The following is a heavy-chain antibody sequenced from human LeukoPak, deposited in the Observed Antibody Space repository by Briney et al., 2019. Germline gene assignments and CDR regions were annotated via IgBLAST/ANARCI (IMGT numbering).Heavy chain of an antibody. J-gene: IGHJ3*02. V-gene: IGHV4-39*07. CDR2: IYYSGST. CDR3: ARDSFGWSDAFDI. D-gene: IGHD6-19*01. CDR1: GGSLSSSSYY. Sequence: SETLSLTCTVSGGSLSSSSYYWGWIRQPPGKGLEWIGSIYYSGSTYYNPSLKSRVTISVDTSKNQFSLKLSSVTAADTAVYYCARDSFGWSDAFDIWGQGTMVTVSS.